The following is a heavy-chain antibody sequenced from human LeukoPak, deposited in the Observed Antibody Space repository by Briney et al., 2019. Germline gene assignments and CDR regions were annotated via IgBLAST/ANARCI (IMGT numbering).Heavy chain of an antibody. CDR1: GGSISGYY. CDR3: ARAPSRYYDILTGSAPSAFDI. CDR2: IYYSGST. V-gene: IGHV4-59*01. J-gene: IGHJ3*02. D-gene: IGHD3-9*01. Sequence: SETLSLTCSVSGGSISGYYWSWIRQPPGKGLEWIGYIYYSGSTNYNPSLKSRVTISVDTSKNQFSLKLSSVTAADTAVYYCARAPSRYYDILTGSAPSAFDIWGQGTMVTVSS.